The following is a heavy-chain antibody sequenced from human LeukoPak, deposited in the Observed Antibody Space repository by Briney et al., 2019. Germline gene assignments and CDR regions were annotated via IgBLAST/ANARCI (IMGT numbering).Heavy chain of an antibody. V-gene: IGHV3-66*01. CDR3: ASDYYGSGSYGTDY. CDR2: IYSGGST. D-gene: IGHD3-10*01. Sequence: SGGSLRLSCAASGFTVSRNYMSWVRQAPGKGLEWVSIIYSGGSTYYADSVKGRFTISRDYSKNTLYLQMNSLRAEDTAVYYCASDYYGSGSYGTDYWGQGTLVTVSS. CDR1: GFTVSRNY. J-gene: IGHJ4*02.